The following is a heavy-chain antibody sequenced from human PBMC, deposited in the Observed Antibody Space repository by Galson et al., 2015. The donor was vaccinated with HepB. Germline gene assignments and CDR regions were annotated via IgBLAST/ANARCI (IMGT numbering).Heavy chain of an antibody. Sequence: CAISGDSVSSNSAAWNWIRQSPSRGLEWLGRTYYRSKWYNDYAVSVKSRITINADTSKNQFSLQLNSVTPEDSALYFCACSTALADSYFNYWGQGALVTVSS. CDR1: GDSVSSNSAA. CDR3: ACSTALADSYFNY. J-gene: IGHJ4*02. CDR2: TYYRSKWYN. D-gene: IGHD6-19*01. V-gene: IGHV6-1*01.